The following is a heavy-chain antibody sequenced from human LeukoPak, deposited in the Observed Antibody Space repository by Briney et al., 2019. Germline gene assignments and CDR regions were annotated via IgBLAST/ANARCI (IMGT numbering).Heavy chain of an antibody. CDR2: ISYDGSNK. CDR3: AKDRTDSSSWYNRVDY. Sequence: GGSLRLSCAASGFTFSSYGMHWVRQAPGKGLEWVAVISYDGSNKYYADSVKGRFTISRDNSKNTLYLQMNSLRAEDTAVYYCAKDRTDSSSWYNRVDYWGQRTLVTVSS. J-gene: IGHJ4*02. D-gene: IGHD6-13*01. V-gene: IGHV3-30*18. CDR1: GFTFSSYG.